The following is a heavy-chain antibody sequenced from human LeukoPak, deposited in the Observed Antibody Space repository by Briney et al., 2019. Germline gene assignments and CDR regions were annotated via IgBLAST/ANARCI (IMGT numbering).Heavy chain of an antibody. CDR3: AKDYCGGDCYSGWYFDL. CDR1: GLTFDDYA. CDR2: ISYNSDTI. J-gene: IGHJ2*01. Sequence: GGSLRLSCAASGLTFDDYAMHWVRQAPGKGLEWVSGISYNSDTIAYADSVKGRFTISRDNTKNSLYLQMNSLRAEDTALYYCAKDYCGGDCYSGWYFDLWGRGTLVTVSS. V-gene: IGHV3-9*01. D-gene: IGHD2-21*02.